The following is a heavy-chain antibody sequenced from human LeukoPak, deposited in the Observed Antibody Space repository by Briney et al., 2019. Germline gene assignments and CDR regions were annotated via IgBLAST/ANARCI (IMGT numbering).Heavy chain of an antibody. CDR1: GGSISSYY. CDR3: ARDLDYYGSGSYKKGPNWFDP. CDR2: IYYSGST. V-gene: IGHV4-59*12. J-gene: IGHJ5*02. Sequence: SETLSLTCTVSGGSISSYYWSWIRQPPGKGLEWIGYIYYSGSTNYNPSLKSRVTISVDRSKNQFSLKLSSVTAADTAVYYCARDLDYYGSGSYKKGPNWFDPWGQGTLVTVSS. D-gene: IGHD3-10*01.